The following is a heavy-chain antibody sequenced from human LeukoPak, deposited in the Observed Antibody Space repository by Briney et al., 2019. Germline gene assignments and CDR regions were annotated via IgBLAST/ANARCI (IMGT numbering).Heavy chain of an antibody. J-gene: IGHJ6*03. D-gene: IGHD1-1*01. V-gene: IGHV3-7*01. Sequence: PGGSLRLSCVASGFTFSSYWMSWVRHLPGKGLEWVANIKPDGSDKYHVDSVKGRFSISRDNAKNSLYLQMNSLRAEDTAVYYCARDRLLEDRDYSSYYYMDVWGKGTTVTVSS. CDR1: GFTFSSYW. CDR2: IKPDGSDK. CDR3: ARDRLLEDRDYSSYYYMDV.